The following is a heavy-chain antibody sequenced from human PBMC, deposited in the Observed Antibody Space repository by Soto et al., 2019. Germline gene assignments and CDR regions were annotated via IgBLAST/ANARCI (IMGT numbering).Heavy chain of an antibody. J-gene: IGHJ4*02. V-gene: IGHV4-59*01. Sequence: PSETLSLTCSVSGGSISPYYWTWIRQPPGQGLEWIGFISYSGSTSYNPSLKSRVTISVDTSKNQFSLKLSSVTAADTAVYYCARYSGTYYVYWGQGTLVTVSS. D-gene: IGHD1-26*01. CDR2: ISYSGST. CDR1: GGSISPYY. CDR3: ARYSGTYYVY.